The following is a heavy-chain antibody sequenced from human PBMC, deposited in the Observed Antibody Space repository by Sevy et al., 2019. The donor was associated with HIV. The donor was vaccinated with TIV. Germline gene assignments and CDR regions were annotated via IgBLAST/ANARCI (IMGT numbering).Heavy chain of an antibody. Sequence: ASVKVSCKTSGGTFINFAITWVRQAPGQGLEWMGGFIPLFDTTNYSQKFQGRVTLTADGSTATAYMELSSLRSEDTAVYYCATSYYDSSGYPPLFYYGMDVWGQGTTVTVSS. CDR1: GGTFINFA. J-gene: IGHJ6*02. V-gene: IGHV1-69*13. CDR3: ATSYYDSSGYPPLFYYGMDV. D-gene: IGHD3-22*01. CDR2: FIPLFDTT.